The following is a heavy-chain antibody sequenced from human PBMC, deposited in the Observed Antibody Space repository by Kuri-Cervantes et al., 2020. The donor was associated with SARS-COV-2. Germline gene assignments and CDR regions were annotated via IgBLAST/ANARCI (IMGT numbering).Heavy chain of an antibody. D-gene: IGHD6-13*01. Sequence: GSLRLSCTVSGGSISTYYWTWIRQSPGKGLEWIGEINHRGSTNYSPSLKSRVSISVDTSKTQFSLKLSSVTAADTGVYYCASGGSSSWRSYYYYGMDVWGQGTTVTVSS. V-gene: IGHV4-34*01. J-gene: IGHJ6*02. CDR3: ASGGSSSWRSYYYYGMDV. CDR2: INHRGST. CDR1: GGSISTYY.